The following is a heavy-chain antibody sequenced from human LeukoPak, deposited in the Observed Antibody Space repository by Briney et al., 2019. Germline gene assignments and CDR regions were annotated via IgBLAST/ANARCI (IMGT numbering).Heavy chain of an antibody. D-gene: IGHD3-3*01. CDR3: AGRLGGSEAFDI. CDR2: TSGSGGST. Sequence: GGSLGLSCAASGFTFSSYAMSWVRQAPGKGLEWVSGTSGSGGSTYYADSVKGRFTISRDNSKNTLYLQMNSLRAEDTAVYYCAGRLGGSEAFDIWGQGTMATVSS. CDR1: GFTFSSYA. J-gene: IGHJ3*02. V-gene: IGHV3-23*01.